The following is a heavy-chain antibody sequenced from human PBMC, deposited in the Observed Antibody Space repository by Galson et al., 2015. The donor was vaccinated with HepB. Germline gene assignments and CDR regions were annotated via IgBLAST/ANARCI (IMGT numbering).Heavy chain of an antibody. V-gene: IGHV3-21*01. Sequence: SLRLSCAASGFSFSSYSMNWVRQAPGKGLEWVSFISSSSNYIYYADSVKGRFTISRDNAKNSLYLQMNSLRAEDTALYYCARRTSSSGCSTPFDYWGQGTLVTVSS. CDR1: GFSFSSYS. D-gene: IGHD3-22*01. CDR2: ISSSSNYI. CDR3: ARRTSSSGCSTPFDY. J-gene: IGHJ4*02.